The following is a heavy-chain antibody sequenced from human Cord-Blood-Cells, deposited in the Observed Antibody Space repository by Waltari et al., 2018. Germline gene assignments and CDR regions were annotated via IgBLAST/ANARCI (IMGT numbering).Heavy chain of an antibody. J-gene: IGHJ4*02. Sequence: NWVRQAPGKGLEWVSSISSSSSYIYYADSVKGRFTISRDNAKNSLYLQMNSLRAEDTAVYYCARGYSSGWYYFDYWGQGTLVTVSS. D-gene: IGHD6-19*01. CDR2: ISSSSSYI. CDR3: ARGYSSGWYYFDY. V-gene: IGHV3-21*01.